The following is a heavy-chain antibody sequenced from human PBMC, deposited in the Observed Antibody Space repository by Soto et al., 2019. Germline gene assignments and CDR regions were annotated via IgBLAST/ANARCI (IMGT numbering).Heavy chain of an antibody. CDR2: ISGSGATA. CDR1: GFNFSNYA. Sequence: PGGPLRLSCAASGFNFSNYAMSWVRQAPGKGLQWVSSISGSGATAYYADSVLGRFTISRDNSKNTLYLQMNSLRADDTAVYYCARDMSGGTYNYYYGMDVWGQGTTVTVSS. CDR3: ARDMSGGTYNYYYGMDV. J-gene: IGHJ6*02. V-gene: IGHV3-23*01. D-gene: IGHD1-26*01.